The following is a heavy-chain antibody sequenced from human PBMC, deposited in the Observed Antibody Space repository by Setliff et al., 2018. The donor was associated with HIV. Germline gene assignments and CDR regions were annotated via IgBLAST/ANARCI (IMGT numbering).Heavy chain of an antibody. CDR1: GGSFSRDY. CDR2: INHSGTT. CDR3: ATGWLDSSGQKNFGS. Sequence: TLSLTCAVYGGSFSRDYWTWIRQPPGKGPEWIGEINHSGTTNYNSFLKSRVTISIDTSKNQFSLKLNSVTAADTAMYYCATGWLDSSGQKNFGSWGQGTLVTVSS. D-gene: IGHD3-22*01. J-gene: IGHJ5*01. V-gene: IGHV4-34*01.